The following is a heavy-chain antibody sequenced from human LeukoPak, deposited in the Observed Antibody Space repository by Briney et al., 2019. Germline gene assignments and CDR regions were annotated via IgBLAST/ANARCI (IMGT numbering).Heavy chain of an antibody. CDR3: ARGVVDGAHEVGYYMDV. D-gene: IGHD2-2*01. J-gene: IGHJ6*03. Sequence: ASVKVSCKASGGTFSSYAISWVRQAPGQGLEWMGGIIPIFGTANYAQKFQGRVTITTDESTSTAYMELSSLRPEDTAVYYCARGVVDGAHEVGYYMDVWGKGTTVTVSS. CDR2: IIPIFGTA. CDR1: GGTFSSYA. V-gene: IGHV1-69*05.